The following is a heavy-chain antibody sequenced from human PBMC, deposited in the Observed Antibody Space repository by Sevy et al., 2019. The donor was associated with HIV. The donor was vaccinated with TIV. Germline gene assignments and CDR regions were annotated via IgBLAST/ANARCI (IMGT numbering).Heavy chain of an antibody. CDR3: ARDTTYRVNWFDP. CDR1: GGTFSSYA. D-gene: IGHD1-1*01. Sequence: ASVKVSCKASGGTFSSYAISWVRQAPGQGLEWMGGITPIFGTANYAQKLQGRVTITADESTSTAYMERSSLRSEDTAVYYCARDTTYRVNWFDPWGQGTLVTVSS. V-gene: IGHV1-69*13. CDR2: ITPIFGTA. J-gene: IGHJ5*02.